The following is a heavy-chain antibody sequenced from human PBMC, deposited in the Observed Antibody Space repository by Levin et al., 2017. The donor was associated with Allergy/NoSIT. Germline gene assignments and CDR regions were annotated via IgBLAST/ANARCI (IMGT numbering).Heavy chain of an antibody. V-gene: IGHV4-61*01. Sequence: PSETLSLTCTVSGGSVFSGSYYWSWIRQPPGTGLEYIVYVCYSGSTNYNPSLKSRVTISMDTSKTQRSLMLSSVSAADTAVYYCARGLIITQGGSKYCYGVDVWGQGTPVTVSS. CDR1: GGSVFSGSYY. CDR2: VCYSGST. CDR3: ARGLIITQGGSKYCYGVDV. J-gene: IGHJ6*02. D-gene: IGHD3-10*01.